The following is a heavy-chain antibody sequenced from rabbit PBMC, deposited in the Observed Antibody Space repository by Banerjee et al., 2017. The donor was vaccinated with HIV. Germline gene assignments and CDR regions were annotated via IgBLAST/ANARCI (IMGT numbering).Heavy chain of an antibody. CDR2: IYGGSSGST. J-gene: IGHJ4*01. CDR3: ARRDYNGYAGFEL. V-gene: IGHV1S40*01. Sequence: QSLEESGGGLVQPEGSLALTCKASGFSFSSSYYMCWVRQAPGKGLEWIACIYGGSSGSTYYASWAKGRFTISKTSSTTVTLQMTSLTAADTATYFCARRDYNGYAGFELWGPGTLVTVS. CDR1: GFSFSSSYY. D-gene: IGHD4-2*01.